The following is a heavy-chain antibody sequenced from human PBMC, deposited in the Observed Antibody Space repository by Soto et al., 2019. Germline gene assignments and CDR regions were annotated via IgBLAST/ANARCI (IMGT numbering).Heavy chain of an antibody. CDR3: ARLVVPAALAGNWFDP. V-gene: IGHV4-30-2*01. CDR2: IYHSGST. CDR1: GGSISSGGYS. J-gene: IGHJ5*02. Sequence: QLQLQESGSGLVKPSQTLSLTCAVSGGSISSGGYSWSWIRQPPGKGLEWIGYIYHSGSTYYNPSLKSRVTISVDMSKNQFSLKLSSVTAADTAVYYCARLVVPAALAGNWFDPWGQGTLVTVSS. D-gene: IGHD2-2*01.